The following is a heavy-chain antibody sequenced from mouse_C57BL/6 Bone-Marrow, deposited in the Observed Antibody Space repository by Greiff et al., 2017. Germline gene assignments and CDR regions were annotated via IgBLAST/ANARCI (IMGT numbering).Heavy chain of an antibody. CDR1: GYTFTSYW. D-gene: IGHD4-1*01. Sequence: VKLQQPGAELVRPGSSVKLSCKASGYTFTSYWMDWVKQRPGQGLEWIGNIYPSDSETHYNQKFKDKATLTVDKSSSTAYMQLSSLTSEDSAVYYCARRLGLYFDYWGQGTTLTVSS. CDR3: ARRLGLYFDY. V-gene: IGHV1-61*01. CDR2: IYPSDSET. J-gene: IGHJ2*01.